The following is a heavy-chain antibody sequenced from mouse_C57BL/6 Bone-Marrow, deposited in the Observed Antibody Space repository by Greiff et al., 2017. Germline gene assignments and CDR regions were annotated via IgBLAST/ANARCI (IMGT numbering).Heavy chain of an antibody. CDR3: ARGANWDRYYYAMDY. Sequence: VQRVESGAELMKPGASVKLSCKATGYTFTGYWLEWVKQRPGHGLEWIGEILPGRGSTNYNEKFKGKATFTADTSSNTAYMQLSSLTTEDSAIYYCARGANWDRYYYAMDYWGQGTSVTVSS. CDR1: GYTFTGYW. J-gene: IGHJ4*01. D-gene: IGHD4-1*01. CDR2: ILPGRGST. V-gene: IGHV1-9*01.